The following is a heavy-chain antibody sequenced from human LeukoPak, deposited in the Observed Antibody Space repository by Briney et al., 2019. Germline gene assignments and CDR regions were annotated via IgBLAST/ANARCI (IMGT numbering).Heavy chain of an antibody. CDR3: AKGGIHRGYYYYYMDV. CDR1: GFTFSSYG. Sequence: GGSLRLSCAASGFTFSSYGMHWVRQAPGKGLEWVAFIRYDGSNKYYADSVKGRFTISRDNAKKSLYLQMNSLRTEDTALYYCAKGGIHRGYYYYYMDVWGKGTTVTISS. CDR2: IRYDGSNK. V-gene: IGHV3-30*02. D-gene: IGHD6-13*01. J-gene: IGHJ6*03.